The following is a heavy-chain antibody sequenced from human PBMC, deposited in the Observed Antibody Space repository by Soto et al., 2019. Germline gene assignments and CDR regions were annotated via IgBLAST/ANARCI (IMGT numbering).Heavy chain of an antibody. CDR1: GFTFSGYN. CDR2: ISSSSGTI. CDR3: AKPRGYYDSSGYPTPDY. D-gene: IGHD3-22*01. Sequence: EVQLVESGGGLVQPGGSLRLSCAASGFTFSGYNRNWVRQAPGKGLEWVSYISSSSGTIYYADSVKGRFTISRDNAKNSLYLQMHSLRAEDTAVYYCAKPRGYYDSSGYPTPDYWGQGTLVTVSS. J-gene: IGHJ4*02. V-gene: IGHV3-48*01.